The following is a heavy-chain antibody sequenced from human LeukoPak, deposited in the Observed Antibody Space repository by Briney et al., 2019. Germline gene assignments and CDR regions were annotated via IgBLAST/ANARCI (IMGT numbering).Heavy chain of an antibody. CDR2: INHSGST. D-gene: IGHD5-24*01. CDR1: GGSINTYY. Sequence: PSETLSPTCTVSGGSINTYYFSWLPQPPGEGLEGMGYINHSGSTNYNPSLKSRVTISVDTSKNQISLQRSSVTAADTAVYCCARAVRWLQQPTFDYWGQGTLASVSS. CDR3: ARAVRWLQQPTFDY. J-gene: IGHJ4*02. V-gene: IGHV4-59*01.